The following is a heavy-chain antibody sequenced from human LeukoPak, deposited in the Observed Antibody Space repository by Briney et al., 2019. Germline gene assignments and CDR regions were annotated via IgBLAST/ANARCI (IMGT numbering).Heavy chain of an antibody. CDR2: ISSSSSTI. Sequence: PGGSLRLSCAASGFTFSSYSMNWVRQAPGKGLEWVSYISSSSSTIYYADSVKGRFTISRDNAKNSLYLQMNSLRAEDTAVYYCARDQQWLVFDYWGQGTLVTVSS. V-gene: IGHV3-48*01. CDR1: GFTFSSYS. D-gene: IGHD6-19*01. J-gene: IGHJ4*02. CDR3: ARDQQWLVFDY.